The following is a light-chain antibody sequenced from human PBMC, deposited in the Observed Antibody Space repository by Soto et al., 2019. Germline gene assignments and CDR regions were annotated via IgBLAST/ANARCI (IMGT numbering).Light chain of an antibody. J-gene: IGKJ2*01. V-gene: IGKV1-8*01. CDR2: AAS. CDR1: QGISSY. CDR3: QQYKYYSRT. Sequence: AIRMTQSPSSLSASTGDRVTITCRASQGISSYLAWYQQKPGKAPKLLIYAASSLEAGVPSRFSGSGSETEFTLTISSLQPDDFATYYCQQYKYYSRTFGQGPRWIS.